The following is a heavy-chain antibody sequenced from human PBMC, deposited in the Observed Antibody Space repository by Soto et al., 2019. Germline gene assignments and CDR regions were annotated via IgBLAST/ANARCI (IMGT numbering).Heavy chain of an antibody. J-gene: IGHJ4*02. CDR1: GASISTSSDF. Sequence: QLQXXXXXPGLXXXXXXXXLTXSXXGASISTSSDFWGWIRQAPGKGLEWIGNVYQSGTTRLNPSLKSRVSIFVDRSKNQFSLELNSATAADRAVYYCARQPESTSYFDYWGQGILVTVSS. CDR3: ARQPESTSYFDY. CDR2: VYQSGTT. D-gene: IGHD2-2*01. V-gene: IGHV4-39*01.